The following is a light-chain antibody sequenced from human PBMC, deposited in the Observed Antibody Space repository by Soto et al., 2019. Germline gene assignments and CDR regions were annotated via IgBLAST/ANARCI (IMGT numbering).Light chain of an antibody. CDR1: QGISSY. V-gene: IGKV1-9*01. CDR3: QQLNSYPRT. Sequence: DIQLTQSPSFLSASIGDRVTITCRASQGISSYLAWYQQKPGRAPKVLIYAASTLQSGVPSRFSGSGSGTEFTLTISSLQPEDFSTYYCQQLNSYPRTFGQGTKVDIK. CDR2: AAS. J-gene: IGKJ1*01.